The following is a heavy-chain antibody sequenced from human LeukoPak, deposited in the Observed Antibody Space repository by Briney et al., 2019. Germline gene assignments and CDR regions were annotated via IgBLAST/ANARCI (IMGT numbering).Heavy chain of an antibody. J-gene: IGHJ4*02. Sequence: PSETLSLTCAVYGGSFSGYYWSWLRQPPGKGLEWIGEINHSGSTNYNPSLKSRVTISVDTSKNQFSLKLSSVTAADTAVYYCAREMTYYGSGMLDYWGQGTLVTVSS. CDR2: INHSGST. CDR3: AREMTYYGSGMLDY. CDR1: GGSFSGYY. D-gene: IGHD3-10*01. V-gene: IGHV4-34*01.